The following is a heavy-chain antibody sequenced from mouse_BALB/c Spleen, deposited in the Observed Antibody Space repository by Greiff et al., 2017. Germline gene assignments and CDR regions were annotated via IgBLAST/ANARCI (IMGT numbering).Heavy chain of an antibody. V-gene: IGHV1-82*01. CDR2: IYPGDGDT. CDR1: GYAFSSSW. Sequence: VQLQQSGPELVKPGASVKISCKASGYAFSSSWMNWVKQRPGQGLEWIGRIYPGDGDTNYNGKFKSKATLTVDTSSSTAYMQLSSLASEDSALYYCAKLWLQDYAMDYWGQGTSVTVSS. D-gene: IGHD2-2*01. J-gene: IGHJ4*01. CDR3: AKLWLQDYAMDY.